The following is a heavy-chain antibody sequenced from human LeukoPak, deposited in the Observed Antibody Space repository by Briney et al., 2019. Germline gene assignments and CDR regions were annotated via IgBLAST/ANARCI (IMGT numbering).Heavy chain of an antibody. CDR3: ARERPGYYGSGSYSDY. CDR2: IYYSGST. CDR1: GGSISSGGYY. D-gene: IGHD3-10*01. Sequence: PSETLSLTCTVSGGSISSGGYYWSWIRQHPGKGLEWIGYIYYSGSTYYNPSLKGRVTISVDTSKNQFSLKLSSVTAADTAVYYCARERPGYYGSGSYSDYWGQGTLVAVSS. J-gene: IGHJ4*02. V-gene: IGHV4-31*03.